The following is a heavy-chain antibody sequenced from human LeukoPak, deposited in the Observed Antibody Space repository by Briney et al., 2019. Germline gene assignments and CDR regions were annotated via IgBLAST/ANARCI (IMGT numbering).Heavy chain of an antibody. V-gene: IGHV1-18*01. J-gene: IGHJ4*02. CDR3: AKTRDTVLNEY. CDR2: ISPYNGHT. Sequence: WASVKVSCKASGYIFINYGISWVRQAPGQGLEWMGWISPYNGHTNYAPNLQDRLTMTTDTSTSTAYMELRSLRSDDTAVYYYAKTRDTVLNEYWGQGTLVTVSS. CDR1: GYIFINYG.